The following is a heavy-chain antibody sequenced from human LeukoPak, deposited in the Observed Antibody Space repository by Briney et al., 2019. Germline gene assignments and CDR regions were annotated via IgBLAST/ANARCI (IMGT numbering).Heavy chain of an antibody. J-gene: IGHJ5*02. CDR3: VRDRGYCSRGTCYFWFDP. V-gene: IGHV4-39*07. CDR2: IYYSGST. D-gene: IGHD2-15*01. Sequence: PSETLSLTCTVSGGSISSSSYYWGWIRQPPGKGLEWIGSIYYSGSTYYNPSLKSRVTISVDTSKNQFSLKLSSVTAADTAMYYCVRDRGYCSRGTCYFWFDPWGQGTLVTVSS. CDR1: GGSISSSSYY.